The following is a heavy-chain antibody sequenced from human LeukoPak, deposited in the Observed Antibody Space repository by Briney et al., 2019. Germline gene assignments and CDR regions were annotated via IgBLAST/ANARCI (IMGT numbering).Heavy chain of an antibody. CDR3: ARQEVETSPFDY. V-gene: IGHV4-59*08. CDR1: GDSINNYY. Sequence: SETLSLTCTVSGDSINNYYWSWIRQPPGKGLEWIGYIYYSGSTNYNPSLKSRVTISVDTSKKQFSLKLSSVTAADTAVYYCARQEVETSPFDYWGQGTLVTVSS. CDR2: IYYSGST. J-gene: IGHJ4*02. D-gene: IGHD4-23*01.